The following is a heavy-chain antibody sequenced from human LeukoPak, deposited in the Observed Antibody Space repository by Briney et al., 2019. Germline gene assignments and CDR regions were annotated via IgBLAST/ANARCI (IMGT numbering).Heavy chain of an antibody. CDR2: LSGTGGST. V-gene: IGHV3-23*01. CDR1: GFTFSRHA. J-gene: IGHJ4*02. D-gene: IGHD2-2*01. Sequence: GGSLRLSCEASGFTFSRHAMSWVRQAPGKGLEWVSSLSGTGGSTYYADSVKGRLTVSRDNSRNMLYLEMNSLRAEDTAVYYCAKDIDCSGTNCPKTYDYWGQGTLVTVSS. CDR3: AKDIDCSGTNCPKTYDY.